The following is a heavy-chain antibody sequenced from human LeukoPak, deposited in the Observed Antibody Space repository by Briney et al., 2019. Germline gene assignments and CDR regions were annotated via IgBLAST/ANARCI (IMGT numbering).Heavy chain of an antibody. CDR2: IYPGDSDT. Sequence: GESLKISCKGSGYSFTSYWIGWVRQMPGKGLEWMGIIYPGDSDTRYSPSFQGQVTISADKSISTAYLQWSSLKASDTAMYYCARYSMWFGELLREAFDIWGQGTMVTVSS. V-gene: IGHV5-51*01. J-gene: IGHJ3*02. D-gene: IGHD3-10*01. CDR3: ARYSMWFGELLREAFDI. CDR1: GYSFTSYW.